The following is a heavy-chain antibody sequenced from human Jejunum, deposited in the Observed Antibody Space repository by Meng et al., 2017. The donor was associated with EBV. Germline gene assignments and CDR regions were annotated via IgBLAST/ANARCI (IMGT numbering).Heavy chain of an antibody. J-gene: IGHJ4*02. V-gene: IGHV4-4*02. CDR3: AKSNDYSLNS. D-gene: IGHD4-11*01. Sequence: QVQLQGSGTGLVTPSGTLSLTCAVAGDSTSSSHWWSWVRQPPGKGLEWIGEMHPGGSTNYNPSLKSRVTISVDNSKNQFSLKLTSVTAADTAVYYCAKSNDYSLNSWGQGTLVTVSS. CDR2: MHPGGST. CDR1: GDSTSSSHW.